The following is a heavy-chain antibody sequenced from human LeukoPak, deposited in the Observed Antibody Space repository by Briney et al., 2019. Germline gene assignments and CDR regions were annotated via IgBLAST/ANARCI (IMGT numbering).Heavy chain of an antibody. CDR3: ARVVAVVTAIRLRWFDP. Sequence: PSETLSLTCAVYGGSFSGYYWSWIRQPPGKGLEWIGEINHSGSTNYNPSLKSRVTISVDTSKNQFSLKLSSVTAADTAVYYCARVVAVVTAIRLRWFDPWGQGTLVTVSS. J-gene: IGHJ5*02. CDR2: INHSGST. CDR1: GGSFSGYY. D-gene: IGHD2-21*02. V-gene: IGHV4-34*01.